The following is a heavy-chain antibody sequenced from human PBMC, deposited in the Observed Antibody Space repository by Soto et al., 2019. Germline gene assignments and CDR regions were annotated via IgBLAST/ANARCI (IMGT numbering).Heavy chain of an antibody. Sequence: ASVKVSCKASGYTFTSYGISWVRQAPGQGLEWMGWISAYNGNTNYAQKLQGRVTMTTDTSTSTAYMELRSLRSDDTAVYYCAREESVHCSGGSCYQFDYWGQGTLVTVS. V-gene: IGHV1-18*01. CDR1: GYTFTSYG. J-gene: IGHJ4*02. CDR3: AREESVHCSGGSCYQFDY. D-gene: IGHD2-15*01. CDR2: ISAYNGNT.